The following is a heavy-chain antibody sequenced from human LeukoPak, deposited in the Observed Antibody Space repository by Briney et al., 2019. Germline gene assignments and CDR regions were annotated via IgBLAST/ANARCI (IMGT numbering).Heavy chain of an antibody. J-gene: IGHJ4*02. Sequence: HPGGSLRLSCAASGFGFSVYWMHWVRQAPGKGLVWVAHINEDGTSASHADSVKGRFTISRDNAKNTLYLQMNSLTVEDTAVYYCAKRISGWYFTDYWGQGTLVTVSS. V-gene: IGHV3-74*01. CDR1: GFGFSVYW. CDR2: INEDGTSA. D-gene: IGHD6-19*01. CDR3: AKRISGWYFTDY.